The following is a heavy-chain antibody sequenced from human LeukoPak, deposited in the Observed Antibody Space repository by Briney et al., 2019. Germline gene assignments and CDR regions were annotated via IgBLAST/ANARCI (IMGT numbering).Heavy chain of an antibody. CDR2: ISSSGADT. CDR1: GFTFSSYA. V-gene: IGHV3-23*01. CDR3: AKMGGNSDNDY. Sequence: GGSLRLSCAASGFTFSSYAMSWVRQAPGKGLEWVSSISSSGADTYYADSVKSRFTISRDDSENTLHLHLNSLRAEDTALYYCAKMGGNSDNDYWGQGTLVTVSS. J-gene: IGHJ4*02. D-gene: IGHD4-23*01.